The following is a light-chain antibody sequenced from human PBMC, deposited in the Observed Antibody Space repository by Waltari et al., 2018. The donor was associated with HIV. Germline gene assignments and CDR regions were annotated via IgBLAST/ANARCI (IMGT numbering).Light chain of an antibody. CDR1: SSNIGAGFD. J-gene: IGLJ2*01. CDR3: QSFDNSLSAL. Sequence: HSVLTQPPSVSGAPGQRVTISCTGSSSNIGAGFDVPWYQQLPGTATKLLLSSNNNRPSEAPDRFSGAKSSTAASRAITGLQAEDEADYYCQSFDNSLSALFGGGTKLTVL. V-gene: IGLV1-40*01. CDR2: SNN.